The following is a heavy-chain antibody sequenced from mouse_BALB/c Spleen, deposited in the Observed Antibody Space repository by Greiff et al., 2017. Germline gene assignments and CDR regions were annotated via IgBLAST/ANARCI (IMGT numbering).Heavy chain of an antibody. Sequence: VQLVESGPGLVAPSQSLSITCTVSGYSLTSYGVHWVRQPPGKGLEWLGVIWAGGSTNYNSALMYRLSICKDNYKSQVFLKMNSLQTDDTAMYYCARESYYGRTPWAMDYWGQGTSVTVSA. CDR2: IWAGGST. V-gene: IGHV2-9*02. CDR1: GYSLTSYG. CDR3: ARESYYGRTPWAMDY. J-gene: IGHJ4*01. D-gene: IGHD1-1*01.